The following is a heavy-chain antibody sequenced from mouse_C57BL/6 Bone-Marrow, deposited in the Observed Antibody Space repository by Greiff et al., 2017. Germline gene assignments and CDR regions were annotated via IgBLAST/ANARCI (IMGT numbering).Heavy chain of an antibody. V-gene: IGHV14-4*01. CDR1: GFNIKDDY. J-gene: IGHJ4*01. CDR2: IDPENGDT. CDR3: TTAAQAPYSAMDY. Sequence: VQLQQSGAELVRPGASVKLSCTASGFNIKDDYMHWVKQRPEQGLEWIGWIDPENGDTEYASKFQGKATITADTSSNTAYLQLSSLTSEDTAVYYCTTAAQAPYSAMDYWGQGTSVTVSS. D-gene: IGHD3-2*02.